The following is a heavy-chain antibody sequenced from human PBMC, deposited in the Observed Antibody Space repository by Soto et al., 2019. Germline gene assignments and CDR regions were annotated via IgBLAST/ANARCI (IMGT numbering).Heavy chain of an antibody. CDR1: GYSFTSYW. CDR3: ARYGDSSGYYYSWAFDI. D-gene: IGHD3-22*01. CDR2: IYPGDSDT. Sequence: GESLKISCKGSGYSFTSYWIGWVRQMPGKGLEWMGIIYPGDSDTRYSPSFQGQVTISADKSISTAYLQWSSLKASDTAMYYCARYGDSSGYYYSWAFDIWGQGTMVTVSS. J-gene: IGHJ3*02. V-gene: IGHV5-51*01.